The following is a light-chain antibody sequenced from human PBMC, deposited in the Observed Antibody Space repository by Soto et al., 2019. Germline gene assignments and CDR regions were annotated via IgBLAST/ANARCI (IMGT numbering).Light chain of an antibody. Sequence: EILLTQSPGTLSLSPGERATLSCRASQTVYNFLAWYRQKPGQAPRLLIHGASTRATGIPDRFSGSGSGTDFTLIITRLEPEDFAVYYCQQYDDSPPTFGQGTKVDI. CDR2: GAS. J-gene: IGKJ1*01. CDR3: QQYDDSPPT. CDR1: QTVYNF. V-gene: IGKV3-20*01.